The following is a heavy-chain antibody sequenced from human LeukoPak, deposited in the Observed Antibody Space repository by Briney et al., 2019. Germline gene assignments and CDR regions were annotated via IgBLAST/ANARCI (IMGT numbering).Heavy chain of an antibody. CDR3: ARVNINNWHSCDY. J-gene: IGHJ4*02. CDR1: GGSISSNNW. CDR2: IYHSGSP. Sequence: KPSETLSLTCAVSGGSISSNNWWGWVRQPPGQGLEWIGEIYHSGSPNYNPSLKGRVTISVDKSRNHFSLNLSSVTAADTAVYYCARVNINNWHSCDYWGQGTLVTVSS. V-gene: IGHV4-4*02. D-gene: IGHD1-1*01.